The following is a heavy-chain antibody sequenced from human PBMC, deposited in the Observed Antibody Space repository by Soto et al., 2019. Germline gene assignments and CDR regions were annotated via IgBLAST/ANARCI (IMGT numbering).Heavy chain of an antibody. CDR3: AGPTVTSLYYGMDV. D-gene: IGHD4-17*01. J-gene: IGHJ6*02. CDR1: GGSISSGGYY. Sequence: QVQLQESGPGLVKPSQTLSLTCTVSGGSISSGGYYWSWIRQHPGKGLEWIGYIYYSGSTYYNPSLKSRVTISVDTSKNQFSLKLSSVTPADTAVYYCAGPTVTSLYYGMDVWGQGTTVTVSS. CDR2: IYYSGST. V-gene: IGHV4-31*03.